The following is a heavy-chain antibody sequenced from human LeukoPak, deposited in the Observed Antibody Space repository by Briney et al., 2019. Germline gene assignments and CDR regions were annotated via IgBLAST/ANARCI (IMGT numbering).Heavy chain of an antibody. CDR2: IYYSGST. Sequence: SETLSLTCTVSGGSISSSSYYWGWIRQPPRKGLEWIGSIYYSGSTYYNPSLKSRVTISVDTSKNQFSLKLSSVTAADTAVYYCARRITIFGVVIEGTEYWGQGTLVTVSS. V-gene: IGHV4-39*01. D-gene: IGHD3-3*01. J-gene: IGHJ4*02. CDR1: GGSISSSSYY. CDR3: ARRITIFGVVIEGTEY.